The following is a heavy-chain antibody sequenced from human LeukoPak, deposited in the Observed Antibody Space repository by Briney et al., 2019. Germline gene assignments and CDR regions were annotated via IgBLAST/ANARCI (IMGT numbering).Heavy chain of an antibody. V-gene: IGHV3-33*01. CDR2: IRYDGSNK. CDR1: GFTFNSYG. J-gene: IGHJ4*02. D-gene: IGHD6-13*01. CDR3: ARPRTYSSSWSPFDY. Sequence: PGRSPRLSCAASGFTFNSYGMHWVRQAPGKGLEWGAVIRYDGSNKYYADSVKGRFTISRDNSKNTLYLQMKSLRAEDTAVYYCARPRTYSSSWSPFDYWGQGTLVTVSS.